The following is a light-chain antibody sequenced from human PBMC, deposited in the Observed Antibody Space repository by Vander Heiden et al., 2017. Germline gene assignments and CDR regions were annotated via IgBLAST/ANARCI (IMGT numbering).Light chain of an antibody. J-gene: IGLJ3*02. Sequence: QSVLTQPPSASATPGQGVTISCSGRYSNIGTNYLFWYQQLPGTAHKLVIYSDYQRPSGVPDRFSGSKSGTSASLAISGLRSEDGADYYCATWDGSRSGWVFGGGTKVTVL. CDR2: SDY. CDR3: ATWDGSRSGWV. CDR1: YSNIGTNY. V-gene: IGLV1-47*02.